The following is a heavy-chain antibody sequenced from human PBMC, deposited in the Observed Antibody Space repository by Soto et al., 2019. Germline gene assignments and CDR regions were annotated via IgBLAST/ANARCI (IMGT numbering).Heavy chain of an antibody. D-gene: IGHD2-15*01. CDR3: ARTPGGPTQPYYFDY. V-gene: IGHV1-69*13. J-gene: IGHJ4*02. CDR2: IIPIFGTA. Sequence: SVKVSCKASGGTFSSYAISWVRQAPGQGLEWMGGIIPIFGTANYAQKFQGRVTITADESTSTAYMELSSLRSEDTAVYYCARTPGGPTQPYYFDYWGQGTLVTVSS. CDR1: GGTFSSYA.